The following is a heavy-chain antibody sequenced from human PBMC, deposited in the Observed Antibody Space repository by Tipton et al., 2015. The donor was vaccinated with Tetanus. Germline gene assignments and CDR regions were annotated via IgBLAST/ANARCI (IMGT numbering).Heavy chain of an antibody. Sequence: SLRLSCAASGFTFSNYVMNWVRQAPGKGLEWVSSISSRSTYIYYADSVKGRFTISRDNAKSSLYLQMHSLRAEDTAVYFCTGDITGGAFYWGQGTLVTVSS. D-gene: IGHD2-8*02. CDR2: ISSRSTYI. J-gene: IGHJ4*02. CDR3: TGDITGGAFY. V-gene: IGHV3-21*01. CDR1: GFTFSNYV.